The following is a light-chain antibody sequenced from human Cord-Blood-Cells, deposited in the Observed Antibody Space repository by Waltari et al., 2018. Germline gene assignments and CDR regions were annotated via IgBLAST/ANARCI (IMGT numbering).Light chain of an antibody. Sequence: QSALTQPASVSGSPGQSITISCTGTSSDVGSYNLVSWYQQHPGKAPKLMIYEGSKGPSGVSNRFSGSKSGNTASLTISGLQAEDEADYYCCSYAGSSWVFGGGTKLTVL. CDR3: CSYAGSSWV. V-gene: IGLV2-23*01. CDR1: SSDVGSYNL. CDR2: EGS. J-gene: IGLJ3*02.